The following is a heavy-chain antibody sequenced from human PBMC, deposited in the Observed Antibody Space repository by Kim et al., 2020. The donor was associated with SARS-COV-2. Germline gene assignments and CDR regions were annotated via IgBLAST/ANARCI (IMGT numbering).Heavy chain of an antibody. V-gene: IGHV3-30*18. CDR3: AKPGDNVLGDYYYGMDV. J-gene: IGHJ6*02. D-gene: IGHD2-8*01. CDR2: ISYDGSNK. CDR1: GFTFSSYG. Sequence: GGSLRLSCAASGFTFSSYGMHWVRQAPGKGLEWVAVISYDGSNKYYADSVKGRFTISRDNSKNTLYLQMNSLRAEDTAVYYCAKPGDNVLGDYYYGMDVWGQGTTVTVSS.